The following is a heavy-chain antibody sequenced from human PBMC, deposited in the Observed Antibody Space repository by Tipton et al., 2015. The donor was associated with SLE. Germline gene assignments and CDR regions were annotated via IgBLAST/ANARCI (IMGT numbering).Heavy chain of an antibody. Sequence: TLSLTCAVSGGSISSYYWSWIRQPPGKGLEWIGEINHSGSTNYNPSLKSRVTISLDTSKNQFSLRLSSVTAADTAVYYCARHGYYYDSSGSGPPPAFDIWGQGTMVTVSS. D-gene: IGHD3-22*01. J-gene: IGHJ3*02. CDR3: ARHGYYYDSSGSGPPPAFDI. V-gene: IGHV4-34*01. CDR2: INHSGST. CDR1: GGSISSYY.